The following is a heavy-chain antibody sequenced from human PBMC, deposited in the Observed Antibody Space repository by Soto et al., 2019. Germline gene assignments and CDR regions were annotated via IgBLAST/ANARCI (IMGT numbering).Heavy chain of an antibody. J-gene: IGHJ4*02. CDR2: IYAGDSDT. D-gene: IGHD5-18*01. V-gene: IGHV5-51*01. CDR1: GYRFTSYW. Sequence: ESLKISCKGSGYRFTSYWIGWVRQMPGKGLEWMGIIYAGDSDTRYRPSFEGQVTFSADKSSSTAYLQWRSLKASDTAMYYCASVVTAMRHQDWGQGYLVTVSS. CDR3: ASVVTAMRHQD.